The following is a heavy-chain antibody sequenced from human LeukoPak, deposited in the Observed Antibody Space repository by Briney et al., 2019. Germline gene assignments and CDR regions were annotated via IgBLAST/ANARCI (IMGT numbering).Heavy chain of an antibody. D-gene: IGHD3-22*01. CDR2: IKRDGSSI. V-gene: IGHV3-74*01. J-gene: IGHJ6*02. Sequence: GGSLRLSCAASGFTFSSYWMHWVRQVPGKGLVWVSRIKRDGSSIRYAESVKGRFTISRDNAKNTLYLQMNSLRVDDTAVYYCSRSHYYDSSGNFNYYYGLDVWGQGTTVTVSS. CDR3: SRSHYYDSSGNFNYYYGLDV. CDR1: GFTFSSYW.